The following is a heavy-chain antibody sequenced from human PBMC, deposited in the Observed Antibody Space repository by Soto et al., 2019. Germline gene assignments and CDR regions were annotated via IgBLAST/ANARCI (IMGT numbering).Heavy chain of an antibody. J-gene: IGHJ4*02. Sequence: GESLKISCAASGFTFSSYAMSWVRQAPGKGLEWVSAISGSGGSTYYADSVKGRFTISRDNSKNTLYLQMNSLRAEDTAVYYCAKVGGTAMVVWGQGTLVTVSS. CDR2: ISGSGGST. D-gene: IGHD5-18*01. V-gene: IGHV3-23*01. CDR1: GFTFSSYA. CDR3: AKVGGTAMVV.